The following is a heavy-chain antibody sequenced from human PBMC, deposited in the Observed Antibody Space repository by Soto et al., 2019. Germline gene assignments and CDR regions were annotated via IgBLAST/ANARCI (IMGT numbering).Heavy chain of an antibody. CDR1: GFTFSSYG. J-gene: IGHJ6*02. V-gene: IGHV3-33*01. CDR3: GRDLVVRGVSNPCRYYYYGMDV. D-gene: IGHD3-10*01. CDR2: IWYDGSNK. Sequence: QVQLVESGGGVVQPGRSLRLSCAASGFTFSSYGMHWVRQAPGKGLEWVAVIWYDGSNKYYADSVKGRFTISRDNSKNXXYXQXXSLRAEDTAVYYCGRDLVVRGVSNPCRYYYYGMDVWGQGTTVTVSS.